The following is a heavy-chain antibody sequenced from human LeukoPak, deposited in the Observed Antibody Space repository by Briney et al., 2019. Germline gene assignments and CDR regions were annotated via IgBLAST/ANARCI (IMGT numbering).Heavy chain of an antibody. CDR3: AGHHPRNTVDF. V-gene: IGHV4-31*03. J-gene: IGHJ4*02. CDR1: GGSISSGGYS. Sequence: SQTLSLTCTVSGGSISSGGYSWSWVRQHPGKGLEWIGYIYYSGGTYYNPSLKSRVTISVDTSKDQFSLKLSSVTAADTAVYYCAGHHPRNTVDFWGQGTLVTVSS. CDR2: IYYSGGT. D-gene: IGHD2-8*02.